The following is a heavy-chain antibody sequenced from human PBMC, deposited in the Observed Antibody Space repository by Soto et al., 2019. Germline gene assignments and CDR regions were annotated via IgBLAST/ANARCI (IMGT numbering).Heavy chain of an antibody. J-gene: IGHJ2*01. CDR3: ATILVTGHWYFQV. Sequence: QLLESGGGLVQFGGSLRLSCAASGFTFSSYGMSWVRQVPGKWLEWVSSISNSGSLTYYADSVKGRCTISRDNSKNTLYLQRNSLRAEHTGLYYFATILVTGHWYFQVWGRGTLVTVSS. D-gene: IGHD2-21*02. CDR1: GFTFSSYG. CDR2: ISNSGSLT. V-gene: IGHV3-23*01.